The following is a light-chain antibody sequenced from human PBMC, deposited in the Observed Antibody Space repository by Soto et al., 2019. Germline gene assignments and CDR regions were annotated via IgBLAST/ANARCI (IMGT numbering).Light chain of an antibody. CDR1: SGFVGSFSL. CDR2: AVI. J-gene: IGLJ3*02. CDR3: CSYAASFWV. V-gene: IGLV2-23*02. Sequence: QSALAQPASVSGSPGQSITISCTGTSGFVGSFSLVSWYQQHPGKAPKLIIYAVIKRPSGVPDRFSGSKSGNTASLTISGLQTEDEADYYCCSYAASFWVFGGGTKLTVL.